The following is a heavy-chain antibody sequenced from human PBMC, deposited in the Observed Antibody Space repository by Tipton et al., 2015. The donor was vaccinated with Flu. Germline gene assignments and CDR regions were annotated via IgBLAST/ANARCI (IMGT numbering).Heavy chain of an antibody. V-gene: IGHV3-48*03. J-gene: IGHJ6*02. CDR1: GFTFSSYE. D-gene: IGHD5-18*01. CDR3: ARLQTQEVQLLADYYYYGMDV. Sequence: SLRLSCAASGFTFSSYEMNWVRQAPGKGLEWVSYISSSGSTIYYADSVKGRFTISRDNAKNSLYLQMNSLRAEDTAVYYCARLQTQEVQLLADYYYYGMDVWGQGTTVTVSS. CDR2: ISSSGSTI.